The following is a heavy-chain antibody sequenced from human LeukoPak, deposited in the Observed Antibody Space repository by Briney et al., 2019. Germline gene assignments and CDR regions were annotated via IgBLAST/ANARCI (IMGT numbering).Heavy chain of an antibody. CDR1: GGSFGGYY. J-gene: IGHJ4*02. V-gene: IGHV4-34*01. CDR3: ASRRYYDFLTGYYSAERYFDY. D-gene: IGHD3-9*01. Sequence: SETLSLTCAVYGGSFGGYYWTWIRQSPGKGLEWIGEINHSGSTNYNPSLKSRVTISLDTSKKQFSLKLSSMTAADTALYYCASRRYYDFLTGYYSAERYFDYWGQGTLVTVSS. CDR2: INHSGST.